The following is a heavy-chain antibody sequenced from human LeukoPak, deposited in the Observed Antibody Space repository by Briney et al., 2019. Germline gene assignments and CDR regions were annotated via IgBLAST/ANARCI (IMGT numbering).Heavy chain of an antibody. CDR3: AKETPNTGWFDP. CDR1: GHTFTTYY. CDR2: INPSGDGT. J-gene: IGHJ5*02. D-gene: IGHD1-14*01. V-gene: IGHV1-46*01. Sequence: ASVKVSCKASGHTFTTYYVHLVRQAPGQGLEWMGVINPSGDGTNYPQRFQGRVTLTRDTSTSTVYMELSSLRSEDTAIYYCAKETPNTGWFDPWGQGTLVTVSS.